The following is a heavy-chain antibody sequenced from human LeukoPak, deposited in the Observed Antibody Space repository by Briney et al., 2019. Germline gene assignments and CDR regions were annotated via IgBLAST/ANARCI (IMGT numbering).Heavy chain of an antibody. Sequence: ASVKVSCKASGYTFTSYYMHWVRQAPGQGLEWVGWMNPNSGNTGYAQKFQGRVTMTRNTSISTAYMELSSLRSEDTAVYYCARGRPGIVVVPAAMDVWGQGTTVTVSS. CDR1: GYTFTSYY. J-gene: IGHJ6*02. D-gene: IGHD2-2*01. V-gene: IGHV1-8*02. CDR3: ARGRPGIVVVPAAMDV. CDR2: MNPNSGNT.